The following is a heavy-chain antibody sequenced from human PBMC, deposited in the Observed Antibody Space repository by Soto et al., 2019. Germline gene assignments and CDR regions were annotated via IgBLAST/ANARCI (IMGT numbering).Heavy chain of an antibody. CDR1: GYTFTGYY. J-gene: IGHJ6*02. V-gene: IGHV1-2*04. CDR3: ARERGAAGTEEQPDYYYYGMDV. CDR2: INPNSGGT. Sequence: GASVKVSCKASGYTFTGYYMHWVRQAPGQGLEWMGWINPNSGGTNYAQKFQGWVTMTRDTSISTAYMELSRLRSDDTAVYYCARERGAAGTEEQPDYYYYGMDVWGQGTTVTVSS. D-gene: IGHD6-13*01.